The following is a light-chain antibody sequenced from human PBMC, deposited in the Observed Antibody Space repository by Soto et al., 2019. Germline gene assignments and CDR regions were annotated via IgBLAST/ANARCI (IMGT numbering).Light chain of an antibody. V-gene: IGLV2-8*01. Sequence: QSVLTQPPSASGSPGQSVTISCTGTSSDVGGYNYVSWYQQHPGKAPKLMIYEVSERPSGVPDRFSGSKSSNTASLTVSGPQAEDEADYYCSSYAGSNNFVFGTGTKV. CDR1: SSDVGGYNY. J-gene: IGLJ1*01. CDR3: SSYAGSNNFV. CDR2: EVS.